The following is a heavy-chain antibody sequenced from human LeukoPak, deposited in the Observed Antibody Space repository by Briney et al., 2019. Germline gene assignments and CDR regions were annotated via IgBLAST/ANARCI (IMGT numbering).Heavy chain of an antibody. D-gene: IGHD6-6*01. CDR1: GYTFTGYY. Sequence: ASVKVSCKASGYTFTGYYMHWVRQAPGQGLEWMGWINPNSGGTNYAQKFQGRVTMTRDTSISTAYMELSRLRSDDAAVYYCARGSKIAARRGYFDYWGQGTLVTVSS. CDR3: ARGSKIAARRGYFDY. J-gene: IGHJ4*02. CDR2: INPNSGGT. V-gene: IGHV1-2*02.